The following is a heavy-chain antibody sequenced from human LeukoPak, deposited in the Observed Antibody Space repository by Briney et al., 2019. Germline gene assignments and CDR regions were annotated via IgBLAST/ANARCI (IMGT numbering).Heavy chain of an antibody. CDR2: IYYSGST. J-gene: IGHJ4*02. CDR3: ARVKQQWLGELDY. D-gene: IGHD6-19*01. V-gene: IGHV4-61*08. Sequence: SQTLSLTCTVSGGSISSGGYYWSWIRQPPGKGLEWIGYIYYSGSTNYNPSLKSRVTISVDTSKNQFSLKLSSVTAADTAVYYCARVKQQWLGELDYWGQGTLVTVSS. CDR1: GGSISSGGYY.